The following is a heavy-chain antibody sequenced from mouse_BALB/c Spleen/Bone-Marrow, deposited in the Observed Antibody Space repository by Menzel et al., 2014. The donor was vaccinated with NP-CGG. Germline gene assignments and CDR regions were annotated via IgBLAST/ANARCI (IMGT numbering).Heavy chain of an antibody. CDR3: TRSGPGFAY. CDR1: GYTFTNYF. Sequence: QVQLQQSGAELVKPGASVKLSCKASGYTFTNYFMYWVKQRPGQGLEWIGEINPNNGGTNFNENFESKATLTLVKSSSTAYMQLSSLTSEDSAVYYCTRSGPGFAYWGHGTLVTVSA. V-gene: IGHV1S81*02. CDR2: INPNNGGT. J-gene: IGHJ3*01.